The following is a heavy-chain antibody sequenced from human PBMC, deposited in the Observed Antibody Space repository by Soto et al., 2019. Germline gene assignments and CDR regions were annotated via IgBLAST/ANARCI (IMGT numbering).Heavy chain of an antibody. CDR3: ARSGAYCTSITCLFDSF. CDR2: ISAYNGDK. D-gene: IGHD2-8*01. Sequence: QAQLVQSGGEVKKPGASVKVSCRASGYTFTSYGYAWVRQAPGQGLEWMGWISAYNGDKNYAQKLQDRVTLTTDTSTTTANMELRNLGSDDTAVYYCARSGAYCTSITCLFDSFWGLGTLVTVSS. V-gene: IGHV1-18*01. CDR1: GYTFTSYG. J-gene: IGHJ4*02.